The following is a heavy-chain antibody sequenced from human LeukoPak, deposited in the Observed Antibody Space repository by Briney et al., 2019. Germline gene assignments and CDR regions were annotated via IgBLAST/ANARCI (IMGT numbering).Heavy chain of an antibody. CDR2: INPSAGST. V-gene: IGHV1-46*01. CDR3: ARGELLGSSSYYYYYYYMDV. CDR1: GYTFTNYY. J-gene: IGHJ6*03. Sequence: ASVKVSCKASGYTFTNYYMNWVRQAPGQGLEWMGMINPSAGSTNYAQTFQGRVTMTRDMSTSTVFMELGSLRSEDTAVYYCARGELLGSSSYYYYYYYMDVWGKGTTVTVSS. D-gene: IGHD6-6*01.